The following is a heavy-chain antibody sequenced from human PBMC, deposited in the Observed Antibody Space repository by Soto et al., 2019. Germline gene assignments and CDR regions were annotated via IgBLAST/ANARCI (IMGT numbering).Heavy chain of an antibody. Sequence: QITLKESGPALVKPTQTLTLTCTFSGFSLSTSGEAVGWIRQPPGEALEWLALIYWDDDNRYNPTLKTRPTITKDTSKTQVFLTLTNMDPVDTATYYCAHYISASPAGWFDPWGQGILVTVSS. CDR1: GFSLSTSGEA. J-gene: IGHJ5*02. CDR3: AHYISASPAGWFDP. CDR2: IYWDDDN. V-gene: IGHV2-5*02. D-gene: IGHD3-9*01.